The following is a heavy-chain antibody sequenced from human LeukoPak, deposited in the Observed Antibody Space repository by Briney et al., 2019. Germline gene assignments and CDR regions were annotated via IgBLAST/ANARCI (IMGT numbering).Heavy chain of an antibody. CDR3: ARDQLPQQWLGYSYFDL. V-gene: IGHV3-64*01. CDR2: ICSNGGST. J-gene: IGHJ2*01. Sequence: GGSLRLSCAASGFTFSNYAMHWVRQAPGKGLEYVSSICSNGGSTYYANSVKGRFTISRDNSKNTLYLQMGSLRAEDMAVYYCARDQLPQQWLGYSYFDLWGRGTLVTVSS. D-gene: IGHD6-19*01. CDR1: GFTFSNYA.